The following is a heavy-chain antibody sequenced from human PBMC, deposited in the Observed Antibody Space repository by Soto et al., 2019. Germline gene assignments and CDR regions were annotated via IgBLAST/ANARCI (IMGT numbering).Heavy chain of an antibody. V-gene: IGHV1-69*01. CDR3: ARGPRGYYGMDV. J-gene: IGHJ6*02. Sequence: QVQLVQSGAEVKKPGSSVKVSCEASGGTFSSYAISWVRQAPGQGLEWMGGIVPIFGTANYAQKFQGRVTITADEYTSTAYMELSSLRSEDTAVYYCARGPRGYYGMDVWGQGTTVTVSS. CDR1: GGTFSSYA. CDR2: IVPIFGTA. D-gene: IGHD3-10*01.